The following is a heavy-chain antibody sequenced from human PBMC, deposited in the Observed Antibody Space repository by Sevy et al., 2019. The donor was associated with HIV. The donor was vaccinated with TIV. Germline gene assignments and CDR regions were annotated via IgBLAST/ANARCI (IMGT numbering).Heavy chain of an antibody. V-gene: IGHV3-48*02. CDR2: ISSSPTVI. J-gene: IGHJ4*02. D-gene: IGHD5-12*01. CDR3: VRGPGYYFDH. Sequence: GGSLRLYCIASGFTFSSYSMNWVRQAPGKGLEWVSSISSSPTVIYYADSVKGRFTPSRDNAENSVYLQMNSLRDEDTAVYYCVRGPGYYFDHWGQGTLVTVSS. CDR1: GFTFSSYS.